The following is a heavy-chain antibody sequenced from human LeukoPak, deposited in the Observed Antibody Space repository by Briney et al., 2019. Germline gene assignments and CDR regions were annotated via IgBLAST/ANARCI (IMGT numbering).Heavy chain of an antibody. Sequence: SETLSLTCAVYGGSFSGYYWSWIRQPPGKGLEWIGEINHSGSTNHNPSLKSRVTISVDTSKNQFSLKLSSVTAADTAVYYCASYDFWSGYFKPRYCFDYWGQGTLVTVSS. CDR1: GGSFSGYY. CDR3: ASYDFWSGYFKPRYCFDY. CDR2: INHSGST. D-gene: IGHD3-3*01. V-gene: IGHV4-34*01. J-gene: IGHJ4*02.